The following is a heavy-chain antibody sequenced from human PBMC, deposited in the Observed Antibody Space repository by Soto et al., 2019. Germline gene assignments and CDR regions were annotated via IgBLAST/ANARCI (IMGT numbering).Heavy chain of an antibody. Sequence: GEYLKISCKGSGYSFTSYWIGWVRQMPGKGLEWMGIIYPGDSDTRYSPSFQGQVTISADKSISAAYLQWSSLKASDTAMYYCARHHYSSSWYFGGYYYYGMDVWGQGTTVTVSS. J-gene: IGHJ6*02. D-gene: IGHD6-13*01. V-gene: IGHV5-51*01. CDR1: GYSFTSYW. CDR3: ARHHYSSSWYFGGYYYYGMDV. CDR2: IYPGDSDT.